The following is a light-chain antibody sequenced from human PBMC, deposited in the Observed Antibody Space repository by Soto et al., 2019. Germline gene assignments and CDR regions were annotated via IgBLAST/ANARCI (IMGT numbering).Light chain of an antibody. CDR3: QPYNNWPPM. CDR2: GAS. CDR1: QSVSSN. Sequence: EIVMTQSPATLSVSPGERATLSCRASQSVSSNLAWYQQKPGQAPRLLIYGASTRATGLPARFSGSGSGTEFTLTISSLQSEDFAVYYCQPYNNWPPMFGQGTKVEIK. V-gene: IGKV3-15*01. J-gene: IGKJ1*01.